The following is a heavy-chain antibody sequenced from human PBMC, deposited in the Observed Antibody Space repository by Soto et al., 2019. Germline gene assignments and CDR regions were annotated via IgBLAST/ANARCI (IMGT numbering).Heavy chain of an antibody. J-gene: IGHJ4*02. CDR3: AHRNSHDYYVFDY. Sequence: QITLKESGPKLVKPTQTLTLTCSFSGFSISTSGEGVGWIRQPPGKALEWLAMIYWDDDRRYSPSLRSRLTITRETSKNQVVLTMTNMDSVDTATYYCAHRNSHDYYVFDYWGPGTLVTVSS. V-gene: IGHV2-5*02. D-gene: IGHD3-16*01. CDR1: GFSISTSGEG. CDR2: IYWDDDR.